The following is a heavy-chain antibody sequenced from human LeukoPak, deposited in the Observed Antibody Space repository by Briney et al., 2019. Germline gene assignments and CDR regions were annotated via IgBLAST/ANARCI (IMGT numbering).Heavy chain of an antibody. Sequence: PSETLSLTCTVSVGSISSSSYYWGWIRQPPGKGLEWIGSIYYSGSTYYNPSLKSRVTISVDTSKNQFSLKLSSVTAADTAVYYCARIAVAGTLLDYWGQGTLVTVSS. CDR2: IYYSGST. J-gene: IGHJ4*02. CDR1: VGSISSSSYY. CDR3: ARIAVAGTLLDY. V-gene: IGHV4-39*01. D-gene: IGHD6-19*01.